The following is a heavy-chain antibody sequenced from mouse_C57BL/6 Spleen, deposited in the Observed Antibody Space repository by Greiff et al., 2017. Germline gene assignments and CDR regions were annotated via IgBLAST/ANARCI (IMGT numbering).Heavy chain of an antibody. Sequence: VQLQQSGAELVKPGASVKLSCKASCYTFTEYTIHWVKQRSGQGLELIGWFYPGSGSIKYNEKFKDKATLTADKSYSTVYMELSRLTSEDSAVYFCSRHGYYYGSRGAWFAYWGQGTLVTVSA. V-gene: IGHV1-62-2*01. J-gene: IGHJ3*01. D-gene: IGHD1-1*01. CDR2: FYPGSGSI. CDR1: CYTFTEYT. CDR3: SRHGYYYGSRGAWFAY.